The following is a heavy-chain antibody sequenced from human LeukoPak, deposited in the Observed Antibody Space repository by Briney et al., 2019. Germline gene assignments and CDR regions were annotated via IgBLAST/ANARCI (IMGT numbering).Heavy chain of an antibody. J-gene: IGHJ5*02. CDR3: ARGSYYDFWSGYYTGMSEYNWFDP. Sequence: SETLSLTCTVSGGSISSYYWSWIRQPPGKGLEWIGYIYYSGSTNYNPSLKSRATISVDPSKDQFSLKLSSVTAADTAVYYCARGSYYDFWSGYYTGMSEYNWFDPWGQGTLVTVSS. CDR2: IYYSGST. CDR1: GGSISSYY. D-gene: IGHD3-3*01. V-gene: IGHV4-59*01.